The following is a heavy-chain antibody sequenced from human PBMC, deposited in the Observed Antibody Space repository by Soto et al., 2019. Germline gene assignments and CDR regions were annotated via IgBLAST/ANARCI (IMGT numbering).Heavy chain of an antibody. J-gene: IGHJ6*02. CDR2: ISGDGGST. D-gene: IGHD2-15*01. Sequence: GGSLRLSCAASGFTFDDYAMHWVRQAPGKGLEWVSLISGDGGSTYYADSVKGRFTISRDNSKNSLYLQMNSLRTEDTALYYCAKDSRFPTCRGGSCYSYYYGMDVWGQGTTVTVSS. CDR1: GFTFDDYA. V-gene: IGHV3-43*02. CDR3: AKDSRFPTCRGGSCYSYYYGMDV.